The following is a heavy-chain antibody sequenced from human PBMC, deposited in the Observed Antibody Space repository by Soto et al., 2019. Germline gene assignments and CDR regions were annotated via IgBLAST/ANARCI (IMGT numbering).Heavy chain of an antibody. D-gene: IGHD1-26*01. V-gene: IGHV3-21*04. Sequence: EGSLRLSCAASGFTFSSYSMNWVRQAPGKGLEWVSSISSSSSYIYYADSVKGRFTISRDNAKNSLYLQMNSLRAEDTAVYYCARDINSRPYYFDYWGQGTLVTVSS. CDR2: ISSSSSYI. CDR3: ARDINSRPYYFDY. J-gene: IGHJ4*02. CDR1: GFTFSSYS.